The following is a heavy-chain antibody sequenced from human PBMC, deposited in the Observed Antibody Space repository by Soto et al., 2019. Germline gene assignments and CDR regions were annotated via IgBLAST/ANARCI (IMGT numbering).Heavy chain of an antibody. V-gene: IGHV4-30-2*01. Sequence: SETLSLTCAVSGGSISSGGYSWSWIRQPPGKGLEWIGYIYHSGSTYYNPSLKSRVTISVDTSKNQFSLKLSSVTAADTAVYYCARESYDSSGYYFPSYYYGMDVWGQGTTVTVSS. J-gene: IGHJ6*02. CDR1: GGSISSGGYS. CDR2: IYHSGST. D-gene: IGHD3-22*01. CDR3: ARESYDSSGYYFPSYYYGMDV.